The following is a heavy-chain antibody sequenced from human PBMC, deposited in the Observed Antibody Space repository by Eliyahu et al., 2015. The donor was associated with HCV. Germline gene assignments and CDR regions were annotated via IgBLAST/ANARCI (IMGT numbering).Heavy chain of an antibody. J-gene: IGHJ5*02. CDR1: GGXITTYY. D-gene: IGHD6-19*01. CDR3: ASGGGGIAVAGTGGWFDP. CDR2: IHSRGST. Sequence: QVQLQESGPGLVQPSETLSXPCTVSGGXITTYYXSWIXQPPGXGLAGIGFIHSRGSTNSNPSLKSRVTVSVDTSKNQFSLKLSSVTAADTAVYYCASGGGGIAVAGTGGWFDPWGQGTLVTVSS. V-gene: IGHV4-59*01.